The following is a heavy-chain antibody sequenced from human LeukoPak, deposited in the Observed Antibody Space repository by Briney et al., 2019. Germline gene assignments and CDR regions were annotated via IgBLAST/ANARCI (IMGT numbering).Heavy chain of an antibody. J-gene: IGHJ6*03. Sequence: GGSLRLSCAASGFTVSSNYMSWVRQAPGKGLEWVSVIYSGGSTYYADSVKGRFTISRDNSKNTLYLQMNSLRAEDTAVYYCARHSPRYYYGSGSSLYYYYMDVWGRGTTVTVSS. D-gene: IGHD3-10*01. CDR2: IYSGGST. V-gene: IGHV3-53*01. CDR1: GFTVSSNY. CDR3: ARHSPRYYYGSGSSLYYYYMDV.